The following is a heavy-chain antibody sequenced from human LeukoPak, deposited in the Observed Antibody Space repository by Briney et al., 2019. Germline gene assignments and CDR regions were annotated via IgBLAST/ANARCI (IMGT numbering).Heavy chain of an antibody. CDR2: ISASAYTT. V-gene: IGHV3-23*01. Sequence: GGSLRLSCAASGFTFSSFAMSWVRQVPGKGLEWVSAISASAYTTYYADSVKGRFTISRDNSRNTLYLQMNSLRVEDTAVYYCAKGPKLLQSLDYWGQGTLVTVSS. CDR1: GFTFSSFA. J-gene: IGHJ4*02. CDR3: AKGPKLLQSLDY. D-gene: IGHD2-21*01.